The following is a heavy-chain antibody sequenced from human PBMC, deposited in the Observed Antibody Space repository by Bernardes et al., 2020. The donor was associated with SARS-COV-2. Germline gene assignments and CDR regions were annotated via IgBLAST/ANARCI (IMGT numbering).Heavy chain of an antibody. Sequence: SGATLSKPSHTFTLPCSFSGFSLSPSGVGVGWIRQPPGKALEWLALFYLDEDKRYSPSLKSRLTITTDTSKNQVIITMTNMDTVEKATYYCAHRDGWFGALFDYWGQGTLVTVSS. D-gene: IGHD3-10*01. CDR2: FYLDEDK. V-gene: IGHV2-5*02. CDR3: AHRDGWFGALFDY. CDR1: GFSLSPSGVG. J-gene: IGHJ4*02.